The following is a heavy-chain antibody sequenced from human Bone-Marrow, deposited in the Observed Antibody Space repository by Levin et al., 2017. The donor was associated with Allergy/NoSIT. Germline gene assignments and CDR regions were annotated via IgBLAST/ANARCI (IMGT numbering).Heavy chain of an antibody. CDR3: SKDQGKMGATGHY. CDR1: GFTFSDYA. Sequence: GESLKISCVVSGFTFSDYAMTWVRQAPGKGLESVSGISATTLTTYYADSVKGRFTISRDNSNNILYLQMNSLRVEDTAVYYCSKDQGKMGATGHYWGQGTQVTVSS. D-gene: IGHD1-26*01. J-gene: IGHJ4*02. V-gene: IGHV3-23*01. CDR2: ISATTLTT.